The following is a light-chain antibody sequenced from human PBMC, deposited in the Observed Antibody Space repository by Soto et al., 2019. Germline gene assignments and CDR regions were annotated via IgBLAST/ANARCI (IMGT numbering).Light chain of an antibody. CDR3: CSYAGSSRV. CDR2: EGS. CDR1: SSDVGSYNI. Sequence: QSALTQPASVSGSPGQSITISCTGTSSDVGSYNIVSWYQQHPGKAPKLMIYEGSKRPSGVSNRFSGSKSGNTASLTISGLQAEDAADYYCCSYAGSSRVFGGGTKLTVL. J-gene: IGLJ3*02. V-gene: IGLV2-23*01.